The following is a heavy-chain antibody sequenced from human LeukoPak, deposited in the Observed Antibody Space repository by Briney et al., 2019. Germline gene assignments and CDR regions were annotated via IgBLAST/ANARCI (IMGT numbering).Heavy chain of an antibody. D-gene: IGHD6-13*01. CDR2: IDPSDSYT. CDR1: GYSFTSYW. Sequence: GESLKISCKGSGYSFTSYWISWVRQMPGKGLEWMGRIDPSDSYTNYSPSFQGRVTISADKSISTAYLQWSSLKASDTAMYYCARRYSSSWYVLPDYWGQGTLVTVSS. CDR3: ARRYSSSWYVLPDY. V-gene: IGHV5-10-1*01. J-gene: IGHJ4*02.